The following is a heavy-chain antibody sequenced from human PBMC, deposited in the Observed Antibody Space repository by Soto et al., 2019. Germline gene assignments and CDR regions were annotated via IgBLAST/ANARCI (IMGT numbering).Heavy chain of an antibody. V-gene: IGHV3-74*01. CDR1: GFTFSSFW. J-gene: IGHJ4*02. CDR3: ARIPPGWGGEQLVLAY. CDR2: INSDGSTT. D-gene: IGHD6-13*01. Sequence: GGSLRLSCAASGFTFSSFWMHCVRQAPGKGLVWVSRINSDGSTTSYADAVKGRLTISRDNANNTLYLQMNSLRDEETAVYYCARIPPGWGGEQLVLAYRGQGTLVPVSS.